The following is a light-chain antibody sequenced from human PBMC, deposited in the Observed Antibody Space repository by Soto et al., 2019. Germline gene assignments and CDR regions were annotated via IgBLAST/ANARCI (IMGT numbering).Light chain of an antibody. CDR3: QQYNNWPQT. J-gene: IGKJ1*01. CDR2: EAS. Sequence: DIVMTQSPVSLPVTPGEPASISCRSSQSLLHSNGYNYLDWYLQKPGQSPQLLIYEASILQSGVPSRFSGSGSGTDFTLTISSLQSEDFAVYYCQQYNNWPQTFGQGTKVDI. V-gene: IGKV2-28*01. CDR1: QSLLHSNGYNY.